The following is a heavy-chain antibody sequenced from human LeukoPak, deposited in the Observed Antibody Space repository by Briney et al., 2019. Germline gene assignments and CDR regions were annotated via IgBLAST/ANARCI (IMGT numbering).Heavy chain of an antibody. CDR2: IIPIFGTA. J-gene: IGHJ4*02. V-gene: IGHV1-69*06. D-gene: IGHD3-22*01. CDR3: ARRDSSGYLVDY. CDR1: GGTFSNYA. Sequence: SVKVSCKASGGTFSNYAISWVRQAPGQGLEWMGGIIPIFGTANYAQKFRGRVTITADKSTRTAYMELSSLRSEDTAVYYCARRDSSGYLVDYWGQGTLVTVSS.